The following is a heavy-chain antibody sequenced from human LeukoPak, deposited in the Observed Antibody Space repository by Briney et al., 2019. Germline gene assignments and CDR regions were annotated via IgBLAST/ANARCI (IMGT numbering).Heavy chain of an antibody. D-gene: IGHD2-15*01. J-gene: IGHJ5*02. V-gene: IGHV4-59*01. CDR2: IYYSGST. CDR3: ARAYCSGGTCYSSRGMFDP. CDR1: GGSFSGYY. Sequence: SETLSLTCAVYGGSFSGYYWSWIRQPPGKGLEWIGYIYYSGSTNYNPSLKSRVTISVDTSKNQFSLKLSSVTAADTAAYYCARAYCSGGTCYSSRGMFDPWGQGTLVTVSS.